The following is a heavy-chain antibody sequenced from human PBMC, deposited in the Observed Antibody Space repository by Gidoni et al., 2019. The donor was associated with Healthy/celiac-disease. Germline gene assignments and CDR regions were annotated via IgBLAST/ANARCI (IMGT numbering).Heavy chain of an antibody. CDR2: ISGSGGST. V-gene: IGHV3-23*01. CDR3: AKPAVDYGDPNYYFDY. CDR1: GFTFSSYA. D-gene: IGHD4-17*01. J-gene: IGHJ4*02. Sequence: EVQLLESGGGLVQPGGSLRLSCAASGFTFSSYAISWVRQAPGKGLEWVSAISGSGGSTYYADSVKGRFTISRDNSKNTLYLQMNSLRAEDTAVYYCAKPAVDYGDPNYYFDYWGQGTLVTVSS.